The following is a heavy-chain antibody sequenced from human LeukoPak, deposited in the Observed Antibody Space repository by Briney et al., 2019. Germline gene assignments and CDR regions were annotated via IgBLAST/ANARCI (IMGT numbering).Heavy chain of an antibody. Sequence: PSETLSLTCAVYGGSFSGYYWSWIRQPPGKGLEWIGEINHSGSTNYNPSLKSRVTISVDTSKNQFSLKLSSVTAADTAVYYCAREPLYYGSGKTGFDPWGQGTLVTVSS. CDR2: INHSGST. V-gene: IGHV4-34*01. D-gene: IGHD3-10*01. J-gene: IGHJ5*02. CDR1: GGSFSGYY. CDR3: AREPLYYGSGKTGFDP.